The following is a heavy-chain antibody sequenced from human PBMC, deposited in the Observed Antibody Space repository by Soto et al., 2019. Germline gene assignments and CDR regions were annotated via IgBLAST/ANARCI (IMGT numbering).Heavy chain of an antibody. D-gene: IGHD5-18*01. CDR2: IYYSGST. V-gene: IGHV4-59*01. J-gene: IGHJ4*02. Sequence: PSETLSLTCTVSGGSISSYYWSWIRQPPGKGLEWIGYIYYSGSTNYNPSLKSRVTISVDTSKNQFSLKLSSVTAADTAVYYCARTAPVDTFDYWGQGTLVTVSS. CDR3: ARTAPVDTFDY. CDR1: GGSISSYY.